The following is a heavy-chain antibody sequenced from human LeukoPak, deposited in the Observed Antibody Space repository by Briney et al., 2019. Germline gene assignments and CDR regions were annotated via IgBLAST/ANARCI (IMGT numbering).Heavy chain of an antibody. Sequence: SETLSLTCTVSGASLRSHYWSWIRQPPGKGLEWFGYIYGSGSTRYDPTLSSRVTISEDTSKNQFSLKLTSVTAADTAVYYCARIVGWYSHDSWGQGTLVTVSS. CDR2: IYGSGST. CDR1: GASLRSHY. V-gene: IGHV4-59*08. CDR3: ARIVGWYSHDS. D-gene: IGHD6-19*01. J-gene: IGHJ4*02.